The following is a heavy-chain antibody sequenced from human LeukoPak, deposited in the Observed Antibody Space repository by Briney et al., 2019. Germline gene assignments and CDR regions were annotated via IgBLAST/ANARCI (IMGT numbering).Heavy chain of an antibody. V-gene: IGHV3-48*01. Sequence: GGSLRLSCAASGFTFSSYSMNWVRQAPGKGLEWVSYISSSSSTIYYADSVKGRFTISRDNAKNSLYLQMNSLRAEDTAVYYCARDRGYSYGYRYYYYGMDVWGQGTTVTVSS. D-gene: IGHD5-18*01. J-gene: IGHJ6*02. CDR3: ARDRGYSYGYRYYYYGMDV. CDR2: ISSSSSTI. CDR1: GFTFSSYS.